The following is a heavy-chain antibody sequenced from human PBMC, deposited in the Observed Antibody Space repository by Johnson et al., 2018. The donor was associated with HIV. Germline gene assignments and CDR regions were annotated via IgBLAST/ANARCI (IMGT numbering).Heavy chain of an antibody. J-gene: IGHJ3*02. CDR2: INWNGGSV. D-gene: IGHD3-22*01. CDR3: ARQHYYDSSGQGGGLDI. Sequence: VLLLESGGDVVRPGGSLRLSCAGSGFIFDDYGMRWVRQPPGKGLAWVSGINWNGGSVGYADSVKGRLIISRDNANNSLYLQMNSLRAEDTALYYCARQHYYDSSGQGGGLDIWGQGTMVTVSS. V-gene: IGHV3-20*04. CDR1: GFIFDDYG.